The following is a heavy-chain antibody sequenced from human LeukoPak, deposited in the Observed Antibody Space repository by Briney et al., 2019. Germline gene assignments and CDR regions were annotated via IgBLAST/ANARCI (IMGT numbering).Heavy chain of an antibody. Sequence: PGGSLRLSCAASGFTFDDYAMHWVRQAPGKGLEWVSGISWNSGSIGYADSVKGRFTISRDNAKNSLCLQMNSLRAEDTAVYYCAELGITMIGGVWGKGTTVTISS. D-gene: IGHD3-10*02. V-gene: IGHV3-9*01. CDR3: AELGITMIGGV. CDR1: GFTFDDYA. J-gene: IGHJ6*04. CDR2: ISWNSGSI.